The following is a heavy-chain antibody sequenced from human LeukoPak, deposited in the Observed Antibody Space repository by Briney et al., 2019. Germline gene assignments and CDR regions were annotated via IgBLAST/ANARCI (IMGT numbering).Heavy chain of an antibody. CDR3: AKDTGYSGSWGDAFDI. CDR2: ISGSGGST. CDR1: GFTFSSYA. Sequence: GGSLRLSCAASGFTFSSYAMSWVRQAPGKGLEWVSAISGSGGSTYYADSVKGRFTISRDNSKNTLYLQMNSLRAEDTAVYYCAKDTGYSGSWGDAFDIWGQGTMVTVSS. D-gene: IGHD1-26*01. J-gene: IGHJ3*02. V-gene: IGHV3-23*01.